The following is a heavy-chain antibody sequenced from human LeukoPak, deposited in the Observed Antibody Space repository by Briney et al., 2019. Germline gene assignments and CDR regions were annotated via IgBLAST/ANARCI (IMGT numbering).Heavy chain of an antibody. Sequence: GGSLRLSCAASGFTFSDYNMSWIRQAPGKGLEWVSYISSSSSYTNYADSVKGRFTISRDNAKNSLYLQMNSLRAEDTAVYYCARDMVPDYWGQGTLVTVSS. D-gene: IGHD3-10*01. J-gene: IGHJ4*02. CDR2: ISSSSSYT. CDR3: ARDMVPDY. V-gene: IGHV3-11*06. CDR1: GFTFSDYN.